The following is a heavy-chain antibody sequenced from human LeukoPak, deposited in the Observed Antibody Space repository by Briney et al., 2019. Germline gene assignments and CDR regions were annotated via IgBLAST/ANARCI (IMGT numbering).Heavy chain of an antibody. V-gene: IGHV3-30*02. J-gene: IGHJ6*03. CDR3: AKDASALTKYYYYMDV. CDR2: IRYDGSDK. CDR1: GFTFNMYS. Sequence: PGGSLRLSCAASGFTFNMYSMSWVRQAPGKGLEWVAFIRYDGSDKYYADSLKGRFTISRDNSKNTLYLQMNSLRAEDTAVYYCAKDASALTKYYYYMDVWGKGTTVTISS.